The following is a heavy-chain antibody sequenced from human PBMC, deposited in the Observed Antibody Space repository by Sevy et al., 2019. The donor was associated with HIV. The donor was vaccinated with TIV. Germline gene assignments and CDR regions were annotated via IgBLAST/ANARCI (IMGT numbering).Heavy chain of an antibody. CDR1: GITFRSCT. CDR2: ICFNSDDT. Sequence: GGSLRLSCAVSGITFRSCTMSWVRQAPGKGLEWVSTICFNSDDTWYADSVRGRFTFSRDTSKSTLYLQMNSLRAEDTAVYFCAKIWDWGGAGFDVWGQGTMVTVSS. CDR3: AKIWDWGGAGFDV. J-gene: IGHJ3*01. D-gene: IGHD7-27*01. V-gene: IGHV3-23*01.